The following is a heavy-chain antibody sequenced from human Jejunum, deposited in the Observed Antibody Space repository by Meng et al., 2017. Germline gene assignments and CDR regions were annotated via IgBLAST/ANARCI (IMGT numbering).Heavy chain of an antibody. CDR1: GGSFSGYY. D-gene: IGHD6-19*01. J-gene: IGHJ3*02. V-gene: IGHV4-34*01. CDR2: INHSGST. Sequence: QGPLQQWGAGLLKPSEPLSLTCAVYGGSFSGYYWSWIRQPPGKGLEWIGEINHSGSTNYNPSLKSRVTISVDTSKNQFSLKLSSVTAADTAVYYCASPGYSSGWYRWYAFDIWGQGTMVTVSS. CDR3: ASPGYSSGWYRWYAFDI.